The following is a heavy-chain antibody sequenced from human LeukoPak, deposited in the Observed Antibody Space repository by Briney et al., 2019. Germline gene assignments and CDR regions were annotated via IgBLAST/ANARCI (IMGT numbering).Heavy chain of an antibody. J-gene: IGHJ4*02. CDR3: AKGSSGYFFDL. V-gene: IGHV3-23*01. D-gene: IGHD3-22*01. CDR1: GFTFSSYA. CDR2: ISGSGDST. Sequence: GGSLRLSCAASGFTFSSYAMSWVRQAPGKGLEWVSAISGSGDSTYYADFVKGRFTISRDNSKNTLFLQMDSLRAEDTALYYCAKGSSGYFFDLWGQGTLVTVSS.